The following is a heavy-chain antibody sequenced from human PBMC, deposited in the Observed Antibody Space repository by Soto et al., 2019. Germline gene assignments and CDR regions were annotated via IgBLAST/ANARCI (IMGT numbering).Heavy chain of an antibody. J-gene: IGHJ6*02. D-gene: IGHD3-3*02. CDR2: IVVVNGNT. CDR1: GFSFGDSA. CDR3: AVTDLPFRPLTEPTENGMDV. Sequence: ELVQSGPEAREPGTSVKVSCRASGFSFGDSAVKWVRQGRGQRLEWIGWIVVVNGNTNYAQKFEWRVSLTRDASTSTSHMELTSLSSEYTAVYFCAVTDLPFRPLTEPTENGMDVWGQGTTVTVSS. V-gene: IGHV1-58*01.